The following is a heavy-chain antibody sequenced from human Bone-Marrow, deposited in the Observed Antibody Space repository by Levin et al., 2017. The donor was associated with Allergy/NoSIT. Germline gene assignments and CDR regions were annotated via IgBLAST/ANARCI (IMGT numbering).Heavy chain of an antibody. CDR3: ARILGQQLVRSDNWFDP. D-gene: IGHD6-13*01. V-gene: IGHV3-7*01. CDR2: IKQDGSEK. Sequence: GGSLRLSCAASGFTFSSYWMSWVRQAPGKGLEWVANIKQDGSEKYYVDSVKGRFTISRDNAKNSLYLQMNSLRAEDTAVYYCARILGQQLVRSDNWFDPWGQGTLVTVSS. CDR1: GFTFSSYW. J-gene: IGHJ5*02.